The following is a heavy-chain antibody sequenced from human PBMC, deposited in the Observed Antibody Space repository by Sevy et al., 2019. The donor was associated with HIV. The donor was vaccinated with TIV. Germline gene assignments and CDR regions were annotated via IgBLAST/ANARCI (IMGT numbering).Heavy chain of an antibody. D-gene: IGHD2-15*01. CDR3: ASSSTPKRWYDP. CDR2: ISAYNGNT. J-gene: IGHJ5*02. Sequence: ASVKVSCKASGYTFTIYGISWVRQAPGQGLEWMGWISAYNGNTNYAQKLQGRVTMTTDTSTSTAYMELRSLRSDDTAVYYCASSSTPKRWYDPWGQGTLVTVSS. CDR1: GYTFTIYG. V-gene: IGHV1-18*04.